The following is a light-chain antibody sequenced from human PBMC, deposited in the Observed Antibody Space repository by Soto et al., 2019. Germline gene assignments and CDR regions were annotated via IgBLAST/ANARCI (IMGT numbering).Light chain of an antibody. Sequence: EIVLTQSPGTLSLSPGERATLSCRASQSVSSSYLAWYQQKPGQAPRLLIYGASSRATGIPDRFSGSGSGTDFTLTISRLEAEDFVMYYCHQYGRTPDWDRWTFGQGTKV. CDR2: GAS. V-gene: IGKV3-20*01. CDR3: HQYGRTPDWDRWT. CDR1: QSVSSSY. J-gene: IGKJ1*01.